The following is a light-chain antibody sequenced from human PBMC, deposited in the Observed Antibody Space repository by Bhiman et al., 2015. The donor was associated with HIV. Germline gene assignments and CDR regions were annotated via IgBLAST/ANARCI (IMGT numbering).Light chain of an antibody. CDR3: AVWDDSLNVV. CDR2: SNN. J-gene: IGLJ2*01. CDR1: SSNIGSNT. Sequence: QSVLTQPPSASGTPGQRVIISCSGSSSNIGSNTVNWYQQLPGTAPKLLIYSNNQRPSGVPDRFSGSKSGTSASLAISGLQSEDEADYYCAVWDDSLNVVFGGGTKLTVL. V-gene: IGLV1-44*01.